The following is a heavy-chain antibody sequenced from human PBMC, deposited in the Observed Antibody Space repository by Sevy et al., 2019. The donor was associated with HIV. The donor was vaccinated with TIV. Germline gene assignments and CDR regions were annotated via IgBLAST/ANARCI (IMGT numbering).Heavy chain of an antibody. V-gene: IGHV3-49*04. CDR3: TRWKGLQSIFDY. J-gene: IGHJ4*02. D-gene: IGHD1-1*01. CDR2: LKSKADGGTV. CDR1: GFTFGDYA. Sequence: GGSLRLSCTTSGFTFGDYAMNWVRHAPGKGLEWVAFLKSKADGGTVDHAASVKGRFTISRDDSKSIAYLQMNDQTTEDTGVYYCTRWKGLQSIFDYWGQGALVTVSS.